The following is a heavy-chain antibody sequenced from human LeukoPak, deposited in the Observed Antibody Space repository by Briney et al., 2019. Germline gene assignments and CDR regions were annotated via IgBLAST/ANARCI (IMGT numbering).Heavy chain of an antibody. D-gene: IGHD2-15*01. CDR3: ASYSQTPGAFDI. CDR2: IYTDGST. V-gene: IGHV4-4*07. Sequence: PSETLSLTCTVSGGSIRSYYWSWIRQPAGKGLEWIGRIYTDGSTTYNPSLKSRVTISVDTSKNQFSLKLSSVTAADTAVYYCASYSQTPGAFDIWGQGTMVTVSS. J-gene: IGHJ3*02. CDR1: GGSIRSYY.